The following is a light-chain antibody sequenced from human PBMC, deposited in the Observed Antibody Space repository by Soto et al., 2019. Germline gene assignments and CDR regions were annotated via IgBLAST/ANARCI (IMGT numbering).Light chain of an antibody. V-gene: IGKV3-20*01. CDR3: QHYGSSTST. J-gene: IGKJ2*01. CDR1: QSVSSSF. Sequence: EIVLTQSPGTLSLSPGERAALSCSASQSVSSSFLAWYQQKPGQAPRLLIYGASSTTTGIPDRFTGSGSGTDFTLTISRLEPEDFAVYYCQHYGSSTSTFGQGTKLQIK. CDR2: GAS.